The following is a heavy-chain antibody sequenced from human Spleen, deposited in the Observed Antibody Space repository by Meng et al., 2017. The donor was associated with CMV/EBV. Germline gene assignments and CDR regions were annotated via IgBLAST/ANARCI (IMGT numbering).Heavy chain of an antibody. CDR1: GFTFSSYA. CDR2: ISSSSSYI. D-gene: IGHD5-24*01. J-gene: IGHJ4*02. Sequence: GGSLRLSFAASGFTFSSYAMNWVRQAPGKGLEWVSSISSSSSYIYYADSVKGRFTISRDNAKNSLYLQMNSLRAEDTAVYYCAICRDGYNYHFDYWGQGTLVTVSS. V-gene: IGHV3-21*01. CDR3: AICRDGYNYHFDY.